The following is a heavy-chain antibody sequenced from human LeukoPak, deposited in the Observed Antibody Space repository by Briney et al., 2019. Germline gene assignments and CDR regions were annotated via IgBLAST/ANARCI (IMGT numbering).Heavy chain of an antibody. Sequence: PSETLSLTCTVSGGSISSGSYYWSWIRQPAGKGLEWIGEINHSGSTNYNPSLKSRVTISVDTSKNQFSLKLSSVTAADTAVYYCARRSGEQWLYYYYYYMDVWGKGTTVTISS. V-gene: IGHV4-61*10. CDR1: GGSISSGSYY. CDR3: ARRSGEQWLYYYYYYMDV. D-gene: IGHD6-19*01. J-gene: IGHJ6*03. CDR2: INHSGST.